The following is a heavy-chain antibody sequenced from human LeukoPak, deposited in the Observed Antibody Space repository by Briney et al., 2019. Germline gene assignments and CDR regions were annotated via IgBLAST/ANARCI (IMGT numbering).Heavy chain of an antibody. J-gene: IGHJ4*02. CDR2: IYYSGST. V-gene: IGHV4-59*01. CDR3: ARLPGYSSSWYGFGGFDY. D-gene: IGHD6-13*01. Sequence: TLSLTCTVSGGSISSYYWSWIRQPPGKGLEWIGYIYYSGSTNYNPSLKSRVTISVDTSKNQFSLKLSSVTAADTAVYYCARLPGYSSSWYGFGGFDYWGQGTLVTVSS. CDR1: GGSISSYY.